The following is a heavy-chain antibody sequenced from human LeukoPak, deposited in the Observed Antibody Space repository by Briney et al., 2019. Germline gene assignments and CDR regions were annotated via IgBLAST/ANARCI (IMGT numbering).Heavy chain of an antibody. J-gene: IGHJ4*02. V-gene: IGHV1-18*01. Sequence: ASVKVSRKASSYTFTGYGITWVRQAPGQGRECMGWISVNNGDTNYAQKLQGRVTITTETSTSTAYMEKRSLRSDDTAVYYCASNTGSDGSGYAYWGQGTLVTVSS. CDR3: ASNTGSDGSGYAY. CDR2: ISVNNGDT. CDR1: SYTFTGYG. D-gene: IGHD3-22*01.